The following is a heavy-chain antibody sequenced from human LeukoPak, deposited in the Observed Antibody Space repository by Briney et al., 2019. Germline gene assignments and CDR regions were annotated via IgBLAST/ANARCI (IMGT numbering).Heavy chain of an antibody. CDR2: MNPNSGNT. J-gene: IGHJ4*02. Sequence: ASVKVSCKASGYTFTSYDINWVRQATGQGLEWMGWMNPNSGNTGYAQKFQGRVTMTRNTSISTAYMELSSLRSEDTAVYYCARTIAVAEGGDYWGQGTLVTVSS. CDR1: GYTFTSYD. V-gene: IGHV1-8*01. D-gene: IGHD6-19*01. CDR3: ARTIAVAEGGDY.